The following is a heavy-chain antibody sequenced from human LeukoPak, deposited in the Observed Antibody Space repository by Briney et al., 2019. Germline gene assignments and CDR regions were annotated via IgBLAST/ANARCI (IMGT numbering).Heavy chain of an antibody. D-gene: IGHD3-22*01. V-gene: IGHV1-18*01. J-gene: IGHJ5*02. CDR1: GYTFTSYG. Sequence: GASVKVSCKASGYTFTSYGISWVRQAPGQGLERMGWISAYNGNTNYAQKLQGRVTMTTDTSTSTAYMELRSLRSDDTAVYYCARLTRIYYYDSSGYYGGSWFDPWGQGTLVTVSS. CDR2: ISAYNGNT. CDR3: ARLTRIYYYDSSGYYGGSWFDP.